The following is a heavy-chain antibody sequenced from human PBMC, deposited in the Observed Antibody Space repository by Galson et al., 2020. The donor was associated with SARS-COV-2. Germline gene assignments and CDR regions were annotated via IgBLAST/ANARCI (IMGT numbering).Heavy chain of an antibody. Sequence: ETSETLSLTCTVSGGSISPYYWSWIRQPPGKGLEWIGYIYYSWNIYYNPSLRSRVTISVDTSRNQFSLKLSSVIAADTAVYYCARHQVRWELLPWFDPWGQGTLVTVSS. CDR1: GGSISPYY. CDR2: IYYSWNI. CDR3: ARHQVRWELLPWFDP. V-gene: IGHV4-59*08. J-gene: IGHJ5*02. D-gene: IGHD1-26*01.